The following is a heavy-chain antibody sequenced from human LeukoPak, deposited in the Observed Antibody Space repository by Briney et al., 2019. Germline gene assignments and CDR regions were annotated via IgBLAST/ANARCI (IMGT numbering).Heavy chain of an antibody. CDR1: GYSISSGYY. V-gene: IGHV4-38-2*01. Sequence: PSETLSLTCAVSGYSISSGYYWGWIRQPPGKGLEWIGSIYHSGSTYYNPSLKSRVTISVDTSKNQFSLKLSSVTAADTAVYYCASIYCSGGSCWYYFDYWGQGTLVTVSS. J-gene: IGHJ4*02. CDR2: IYHSGST. D-gene: IGHD2-15*01. CDR3: ASIYCSGGSCWYYFDY.